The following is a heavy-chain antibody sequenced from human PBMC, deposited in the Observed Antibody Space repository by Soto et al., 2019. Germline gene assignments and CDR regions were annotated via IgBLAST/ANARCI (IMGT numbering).Heavy chain of an antibody. V-gene: IGHV3-53*01. CDR1: GFTVSSNY. CDR2: LYAGGNT. D-gene: IGHD2-8*01. J-gene: IGHJ4*02. CDR3: AKTNRDAYIGLPEY. Sequence: PGGSLRLSCAASGFTVSSNYMSWVRQAPGKGLEWVSVLYAGGNTYYADSVRGRFTISRDNSKNTLYLQLDSLRVEDTALYYCAKTNRDAYIGLPEYWGQGTLVTVSS.